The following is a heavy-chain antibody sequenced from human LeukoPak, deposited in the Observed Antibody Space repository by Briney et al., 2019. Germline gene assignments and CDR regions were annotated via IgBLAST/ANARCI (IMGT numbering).Heavy chain of an antibody. CDR3: ARVRWELLTYYFDY. CDR1: GGSFSGYY. Sequence: SETLSLTCTVYGGSFSGYYWSWIRQPPGKGLEWIGEINHSGNTNYNPSLKSRVTISVDTSKNQFSLKLSSVTAADTAVYYCARVRWELLTYYFDYWGQGTLVTVSS. V-gene: IGHV4-34*01. CDR2: INHSGNT. J-gene: IGHJ4*02. D-gene: IGHD1-26*01.